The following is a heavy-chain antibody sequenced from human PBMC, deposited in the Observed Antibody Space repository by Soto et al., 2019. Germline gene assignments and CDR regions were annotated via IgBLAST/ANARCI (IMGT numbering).Heavy chain of an antibody. D-gene: IGHD1-26*01. CDR1: GGSISSSSYY. J-gene: IGHJ4*02. CDR2: IYYSGST. Sequence: TSETLSLTCTVSGGSISSSSYYWGWIRQPPGKGLEWIGSIYYSGSTYYNPSLKSRVTISVDTSKNQFSLKLSSVTAADTAVYYCARSSGSYYVLYYFDYWGQGTLVTVSS. CDR3: ARSSGSYYVLYYFDY. V-gene: IGHV4-39*01.